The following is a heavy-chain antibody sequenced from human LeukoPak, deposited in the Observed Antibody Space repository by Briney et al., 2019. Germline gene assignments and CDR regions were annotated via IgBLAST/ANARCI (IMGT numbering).Heavy chain of an antibody. CDR3: AGGRGYSYGWTNNWFDP. J-gene: IGHJ5*02. V-gene: IGHV3-7*01. D-gene: IGHD5-18*01. CDR1: GFTFSSYW. Sequence: GGSLRLSCAAPGFTFSSYWMSWVRQAPGKGLEWVANIKQDGSEKYYVDSVKGRFTISRDNAKNSLYLQMNSLRAEDTAVYYCAGGRGYSYGWTNNWFDPWGQGTLVTVSS. CDR2: IKQDGSEK.